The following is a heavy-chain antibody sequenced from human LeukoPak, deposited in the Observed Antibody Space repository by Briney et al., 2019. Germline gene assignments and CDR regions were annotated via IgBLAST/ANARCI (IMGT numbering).Heavy chain of an antibody. CDR2: IHTSGST. D-gene: IGHD6-19*01. CDR1: AGSISSYY. CDR3: ARAPEFSSGWLLDT. Sequence: SETLSLTCTASAGSISSYYWSWIRQPAEKGLDWIGRIHTSGSTNYNPSLKSRVTMSVDTSKNQFSLKLSSVTAADTAVYFCARAPEFSSGWLLDTWGQGILVTVSS. V-gene: IGHV4-4*07. J-gene: IGHJ5*02.